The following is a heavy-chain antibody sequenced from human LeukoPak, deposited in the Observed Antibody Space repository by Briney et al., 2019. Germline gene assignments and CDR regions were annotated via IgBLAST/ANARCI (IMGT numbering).Heavy chain of an antibody. J-gene: IGHJ4*02. Sequence: SETLPLTCAVSGGSISSGGYSWSWIRQPPGKGLEWIGYIYHSGSTYYNPSLKSRVTISVDTSKNQFSLKLSSVTAADTAVYYCAREGVGITMRTPTYYFDYWGQGTLVTVSS. CDR1: GGSISSGGYS. CDR2: IYHSGST. D-gene: IGHD3-22*01. CDR3: AREGVGITMRTPTYYFDY. V-gene: IGHV4-30-2*01.